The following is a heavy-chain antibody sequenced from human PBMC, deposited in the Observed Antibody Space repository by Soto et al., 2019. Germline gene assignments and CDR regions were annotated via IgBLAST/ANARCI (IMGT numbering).Heavy chain of an antibody. CDR1: GFTFSSYA. CDR3: ANSLSYYYGSGLRGYFDY. D-gene: IGHD3-10*01. V-gene: IGHV3-23*01. CDR2: VSDSGGST. Sequence: GGSLRLSCAASGFTFSSYAMSWVRQAPGKGLEWVSGVSDSGGSTYYADSVKGRFTISRDNSKNTLYLQMNSLRAEDTAVYYCANSLSYYYGSGLRGYFDYWGQGTLVTVSS. J-gene: IGHJ4*02.